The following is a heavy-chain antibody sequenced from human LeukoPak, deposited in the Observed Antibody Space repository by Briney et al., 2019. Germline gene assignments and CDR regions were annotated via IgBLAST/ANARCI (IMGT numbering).Heavy chain of an antibody. J-gene: IGHJ4*02. D-gene: IGHD3-10*01. V-gene: IGHV1-8*03. CDR3: ARAGFTFSDYFGSFFDY. Sequence: GASVKVSCKASGYTFTSYDINWVRQATGQGLEWMRWMNPNSGNTGYAQKFQGRVTITRNTSISTAYMELISLRSEDTAVYYCARAGFTFSDYFGSFFDYWGQGTLVTVSS. CDR1: GYTFTSYD. CDR2: MNPNSGNT.